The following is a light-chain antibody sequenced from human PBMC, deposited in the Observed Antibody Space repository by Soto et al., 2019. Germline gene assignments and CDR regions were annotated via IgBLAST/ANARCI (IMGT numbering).Light chain of an antibody. CDR1: QGISTW. Sequence: DIQMTQSPSSVSASVGDRVTITCRASQGISTWLAWYQQKPGKAPKLLIYAASRLQSGVPSRFSGSGSGTDFPLAITSLQPEDFASYCCRETRKLPPFGQGIRLELK. CDR2: AAS. CDR3: RETRKLPP. J-gene: IGKJ5*01. V-gene: IGKV1D-12*01.